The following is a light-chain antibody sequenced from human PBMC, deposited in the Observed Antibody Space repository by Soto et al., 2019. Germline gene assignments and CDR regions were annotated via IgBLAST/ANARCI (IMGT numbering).Light chain of an antibody. Sequence: DIQMTQSPSTLSATAGDRVTLTCRASQSISSWLAWYQHKPGKAPKLLTYDASNLDSGVPSRFSGSGSGTEFSLTISNLQPDDCATYYCQQYENYWTFGQGTRVEIK. V-gene: IGKV1-5*01. CDR2: DAS. CDR3: QQYENYWT. J-gene: IGKJ1*01. CDR1: QSISSW.